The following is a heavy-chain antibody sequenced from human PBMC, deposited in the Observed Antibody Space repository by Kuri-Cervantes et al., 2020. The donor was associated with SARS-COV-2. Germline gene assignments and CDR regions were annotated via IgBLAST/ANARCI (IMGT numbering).Heavy chain of an antibody. Sequence: ASVKVSCKVSGYTLTEFSMHWVRQAPGKGLEWMGGFDPEDGEAIYAQKLQGRVTMTEDTSTDTACMELSSLRSEDTAVYYCATVHIAAAGLFDYWGQGTLVTVSS. J-gene: IGHJ4*02. CDR2: FDPEDGEA. D-gene: IGHD6-13*01. CDR1: GYTLTEFS. V-gene: IGHV1-24*01. CDR3: ATVHIAAAGLFDY.